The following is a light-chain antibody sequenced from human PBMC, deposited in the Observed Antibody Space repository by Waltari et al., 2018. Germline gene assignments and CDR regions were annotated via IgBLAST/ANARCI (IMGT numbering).Light chain of an antibody. CDR3: QQGDSAPFT. J-gene: IGKJ2*01. CDR2: AAS. V-gene: IGKV1-39*01. CDR1: QTINNF. Sequence: DIQMTQAPSPLSASVGGRVTITCRTSQTINNFLNWYQHKPGKAPELLIYAASTLQSGVPSRFSGGGSGADFTLTISSLQPEDSATYYCQQGDSAPFTFGQGTKLEIK.